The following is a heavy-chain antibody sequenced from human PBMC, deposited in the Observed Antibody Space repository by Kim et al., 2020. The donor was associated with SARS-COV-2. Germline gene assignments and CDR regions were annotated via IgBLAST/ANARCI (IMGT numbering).Heavy chain of an antibody. J-gene: IGHJ5*02. D-gene: IGHD3-9*01. CDR1: GFTFSSYG. V-gene: IGHV3-30*18. Sequence: GGSLRLSCAASGFTFSSYGMHWVRQAPGKGLEWVAVISYDGSNKYYADSVKGRFTISRDNSKNTLYLQMNSLRAEDTAVYYCAKGGYDILTYNWFDPWGQGTLVTVSS. CDR2: ISYDGSNK. CDR3: AKGGYDILTYNWFDP.